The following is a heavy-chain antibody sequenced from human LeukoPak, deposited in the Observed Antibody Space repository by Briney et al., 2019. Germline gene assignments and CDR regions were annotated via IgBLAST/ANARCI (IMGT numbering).Heavy chain of an antibody. J-gene: IGHJ4*02. CDR1: GGSLSSRNYY. Sequence: SETLSLTCFVSGGSLSSRNYYWGWIRQPPGKGLEWIGSISYSGSTYYNPSLQSRVTILVDTSKNQFSLRVSSVTAADTALYYCARHLAYDFWSGPSPSFDYWGQGALVTVSS. CDR2: ISYSGST. V-gene: IGHV4-39*01. D-gene: IGHD3-3*01. CDR3: ARHLAYDFWSGPSPSFDY.